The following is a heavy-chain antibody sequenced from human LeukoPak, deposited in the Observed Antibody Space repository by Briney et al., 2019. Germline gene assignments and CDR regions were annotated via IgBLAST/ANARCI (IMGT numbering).Heavy chain of an antibody. CDR3: ARVQDSVVVPAVFDY. CDR2: IYYRGST. Sequence: SETLSLTCTVSGGSISSSSYYGGWIRQPRGKGLECMGSIYYRGSTYYHPPLKRRATISVDTYKNQFSLNLSSVTAADTGVYYCARVQDSVVVPAVFDYGGEGTLVTVSS. D-gene: IGHD2-15*01. CDR1: GGSISSSSYY. V-gene: IGHV4-39*01. J-gene: IGHJ4*02.